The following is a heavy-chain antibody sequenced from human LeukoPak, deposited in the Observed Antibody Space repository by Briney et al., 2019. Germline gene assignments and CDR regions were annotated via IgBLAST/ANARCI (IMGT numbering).Heavy chain of an antibody. CDR2: IKQDGSEK. J-gene: IGHJ4*02. D-gene: IGHD2-21*02. CDR1: GFTFTTFW. Sequence: GGSLRLSCAASGFTFTTFWMHWVRQAPGKGLEWVANIKQDGSEKYNVDSAKGRFTISRDNGKNSVYLQMNSLRAEDTAVYYCARDGGHGGDLDYWGQGTLVTVSS. CDR3: ARDGGHGGDLDY. V-gene: IGHV3-7*01.